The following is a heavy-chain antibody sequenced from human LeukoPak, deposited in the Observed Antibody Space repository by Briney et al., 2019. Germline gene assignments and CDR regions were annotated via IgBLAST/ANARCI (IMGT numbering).Heavy chain of an antibody. CDR1: GGSISSYY. CDR3: ARHWAPTYYYDSSGYFDS. V-gene: IGHV4-59*08. J-gene: IGHJ5*01. D-gene: IGHD3-22*01. Sequence: SETLSLTCTVSGGSISSYYWSWIRQPPGKGLEWIGYIYYSGSTNYNPSLKSRVTISVDTSKNQFSLNLSSVTAADTAVYYCARHWAPTYYYDSSGYFDSWGQGTLVTVSS. CDR2: IYYSGST.